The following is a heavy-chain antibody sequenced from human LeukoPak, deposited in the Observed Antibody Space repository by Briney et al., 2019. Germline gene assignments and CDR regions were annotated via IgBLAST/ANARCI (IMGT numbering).Heavy chain of an antibody. J-gene: IGHJ5*02. CDR1: GGSFSGYY. CDR3: ARGPDIVVVPAALPMGDNWFDP. D-gene: IGHD2-2*01. CDR2: INHSGST. Sequence: PSETLSLTCAVYGGSFSGYYWSWIRQPPGKGLEWIGEINHSGSTNYNPFLKSRVTISVDTSKNQFSLKLSSVTAADTAVYYCARGPDIVVVPAALPMGDNWFDPWGQGTLVTVSS. V-gene: IGHV4-34*01.